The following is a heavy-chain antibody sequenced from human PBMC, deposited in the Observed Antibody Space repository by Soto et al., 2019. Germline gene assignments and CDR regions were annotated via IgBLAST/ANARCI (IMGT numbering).Heavy chain of an antibody. CDR2: ISSRSDI. CDR3: AREYTAWPLAYGLDV. CDR1: GFTFSTYS. D-gene: IGHD2-2*02. V-gene: IGHV3-21*01. Sequence: GGSLRLSCVGSGFTFSTYSINWFRQAPGKGLEWVSSISSRSDIYYADSVKGRFTISRDNAKNSVSLQMNSLRAEDTAVYYCAREYTAWPLAYGLDVWGQGTTVTVSS. J-gene: IGHJ6*02.